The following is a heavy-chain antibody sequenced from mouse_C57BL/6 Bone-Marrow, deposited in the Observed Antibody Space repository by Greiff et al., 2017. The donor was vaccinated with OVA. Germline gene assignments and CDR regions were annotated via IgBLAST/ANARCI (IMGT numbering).Heavy chain of an antibody. CDR1: GFTFSSYA. D-gene: IGHD1-1*01. CDR2: ISGGGSYT. J-gene: IGHJ3*01. V-gene: IGHV5-4*01. CDR3: ARDPPYYYGSSYLAY. Sequence: EVMLVESGGGLVKPGGSLKLSCAASGFTFSSYAMSWVRQTPEKRLEWVATISGGGSYTYYPDNVKGRFTISRDNAKNNLYLQMSHLKSEDTAMYYCARDPPYYYGSSYLAYWGQGTLVTVSA.